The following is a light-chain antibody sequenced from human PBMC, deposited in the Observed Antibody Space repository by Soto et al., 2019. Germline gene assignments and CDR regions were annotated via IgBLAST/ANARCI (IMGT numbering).Light chain of an antibody. CDR3: QMYGTSPRYS. CDR1: QSISNNY. V-gene: IGKV3-20*01. CDR2: GAT. Sequence: EIVLTQSPGTLSLSTGERDTLSCRASQSISNNYLAWYQHKPGQAPRLVIHGATSRANGIRGRFIGSGSGTDFTIIIRRLEPVDFAVYYCQMYGTSPRYSFGQGSKLEMK. J-gene: IGKJ2*03.